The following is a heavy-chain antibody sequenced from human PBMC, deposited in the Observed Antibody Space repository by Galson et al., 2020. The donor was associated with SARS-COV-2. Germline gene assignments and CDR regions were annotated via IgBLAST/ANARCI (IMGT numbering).Heavy chain of an antibody. CDR3: ARRKTDDFGGGSVGRAGMDV. Sequence: ASVKVSCKTSGYNFRNFGLNWVRQAPGQGLEWMGWIIPYTGTTKISENLQGSLTVTADTHTSTVYMELTTLGSDDTAIYYCARRKTDDFGGGSVGRAGMDVWGLGTTVTVSS. V-gene: IGHV1-18*01. CDR1: GYNFRNFG. J-gene: IGHJ6*02. CDR2: IIPYTGTT. D-gene: IGHD3-10*01.